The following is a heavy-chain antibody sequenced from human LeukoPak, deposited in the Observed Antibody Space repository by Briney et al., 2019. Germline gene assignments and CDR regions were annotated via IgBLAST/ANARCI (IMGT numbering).Heavy chain of an antibody. Sequence: PGGSLRLSCAASGFTVSRNYMYWVRQAPGKGLAWVSTISGSGGGTYYAVSVKGRFTISRDNSKNTLYLQMNSLRAEDTAVFYCAKLFYSSGMYHFDYWGQGTLVTVSS. D-gene: IGHD3-10*01. CDR1: GFTVSRNY. J-gene: IGHJ4*02. CDR3: AKLFYSSGMYHFDY. CDR2: ISGSGGGT. V-gene: IGHV3-23*01.